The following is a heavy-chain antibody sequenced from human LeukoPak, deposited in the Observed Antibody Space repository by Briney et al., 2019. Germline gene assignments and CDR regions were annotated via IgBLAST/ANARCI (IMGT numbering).Heavy chain of an antibody. CDR3: AELGITMIGGV. CDR1: GFSFRIHE. J-gene: IGHJ6*04. Sequence: GGSLRLSCAASGFSFRIHEMNWVRQAPGKGLEWVSYISSSGSTIYYADSVKGRFTISRDNAKNSLYLQMNSLRAEDTAVYYCAELGITMIGGVWGKGTTVTISS. D-gene: IGHD3-10*02. V-gene: IGHV3-48*03. CDR2: ISSSGSTI.